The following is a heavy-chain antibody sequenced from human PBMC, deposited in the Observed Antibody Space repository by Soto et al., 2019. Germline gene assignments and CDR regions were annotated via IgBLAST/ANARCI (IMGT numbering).Heavy chain of an antibody. CDR2: IKQDGSEK. J-gene: IGHJ4*02. CDR3: ARDRVDYGDYVVY. Sequence: GGSLRLSCAASGFTFSSYWMSWFRQAPGKGLEWVANIKQDGSEKYYVDSVKGRFTISRDNAKNSLYLQMNSLRAEDTAVYYCARDRVDYGDYVVYWGQGTLVTVSS. V-gene: IGHV3-7*01. D-gene: IGHD4-17*01. CDR1: GFTFSSYW.